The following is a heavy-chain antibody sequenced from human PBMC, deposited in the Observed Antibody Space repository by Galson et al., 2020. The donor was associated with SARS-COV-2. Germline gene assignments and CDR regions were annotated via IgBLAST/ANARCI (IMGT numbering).Heavy chain of an antibody. Sequence: SVKVSCKPSGGTASTYSISWARQAPGQGLEWMGGITPMFDTTNYGQKFQGRVAITADKSTDTAYMEVSSLTYEDTAVYYCARSLVGATSLEYWGQGTLVTVSS. CDR3: ARSLVGATSLEY. V-gene: IGHV1-69*06. D-gene: IGHD1-26*01. CDR1: GGTASTYS. CDR2: ITPMFDTT. J-gene: IGHJ4*02.